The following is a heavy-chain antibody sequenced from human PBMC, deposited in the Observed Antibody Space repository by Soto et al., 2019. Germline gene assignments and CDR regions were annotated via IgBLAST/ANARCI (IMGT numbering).Heavy chain of an antibody. Sequence: GGSLRLSCAASGFTFSSSAMSWVRQAPGKGLEWVSAISGSGGTTYSADSVKGRFTISRDNSKNTLYLQMNSLRVEDTAVYYCAKGLGGNPEHWFDPWGQGTLVTVSS. CDR1: GFTFSSSA. J-gene: IGHJ5*02. V-gene: IGHV3-23*01. CDR2: ISGSGGTT. D-gene: IGHD2-15*01. CDR3: AKGLGGNPEHWFDP.